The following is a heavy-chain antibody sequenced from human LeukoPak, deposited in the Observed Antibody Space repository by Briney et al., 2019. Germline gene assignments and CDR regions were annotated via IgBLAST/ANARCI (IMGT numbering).Heavy chain of an antibody. CDR1: GFTFSNYC. J-gene: IGHJ5*01. CDR2: IKQDGSGK. V-gene: IGHV3-7*01. Sequence: GGSLLLSCAASGFTFSNYCMSWVRQAPGKGLEWVANIKQDGSGKYYVDSLKGRFTISRDNAKNTVFLQMNSLRAEDTAVYYCVSYNWHSLYDSWGQGTLVTVSS. D-gene: IGHD1-7*01. CDR3: VSYNWHSLYDS.